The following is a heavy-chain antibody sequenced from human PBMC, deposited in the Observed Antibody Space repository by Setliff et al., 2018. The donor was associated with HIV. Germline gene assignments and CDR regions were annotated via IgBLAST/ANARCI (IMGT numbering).Heavy chain of an antibody. Sequence: ASETLSLTCTVSGDSISSHSWSWIRQPPGKGLEWIGTLYHSGSPIYNSSLKSRVTISADKSKNQFSLKLSSVTAADTAVYYCARGSSGWTFDYWGQGTLVTVSS. CDR2: LYHSGSP. CDR3: ARGSSGWTFDY. V-gene: IGHV4-59*11. CDR1: GDSISSHS. D-gene: IGHD6-19*01. J-gene: IGHJ4*02.